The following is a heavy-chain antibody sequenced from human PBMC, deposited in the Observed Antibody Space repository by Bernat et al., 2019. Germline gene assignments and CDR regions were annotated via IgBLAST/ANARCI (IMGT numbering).Heavy chain of an antibody. CDR1: GFTFSDHG. Sequence: EVQLVESGGGLVQPGGSLRLSCEASGFTFSDHGMSWVRQAPGKGLEWVSAITSGGSTYRADSVKGRFTISRDTSKNTLYLQMNSLRPEDTAVYYCAKSGWGNFFDYWGQGTLVTVSS. J-gene: IGHJ4*02. CDR2: ITSGGST. D-gene: IGHD3-10*01. CDR3: AKSGWGNFFDY. V-gene: IGHV3-23*04.